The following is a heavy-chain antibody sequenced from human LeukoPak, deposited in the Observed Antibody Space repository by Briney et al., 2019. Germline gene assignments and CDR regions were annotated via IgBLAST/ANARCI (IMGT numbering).Heavy chain of an antibody. CDR1: GGSISSGSYY. Sequence: SETLSLTCTVSGGSISSGSYYWSWIRQPAGKGLEWIGRIYTSGSTNYNPSLKSRVTISVDTSKNQFSLKLSSVTAADTAVYYCARAHPRSCSSTSCVPRGWFDPWGQGTLVTVSS. V-gene: IGHV4-61*02. D-gene: IGHD2-2*01. J-gene: IGHJ5*02. CDR2: IYTSGST. CDR3: ARAHPRSCSSTSCVPRGWFDP.